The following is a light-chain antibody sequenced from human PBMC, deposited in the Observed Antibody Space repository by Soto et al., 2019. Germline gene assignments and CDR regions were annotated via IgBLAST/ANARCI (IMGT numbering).Light chain of an antibody. Sequence: QSVLTQPASVSGSPGQSITISCTGTSSDVGSYKLVSWYQQHPGKAPKLMISEVSKRPSGISDRFSGSKSGSTASLTIYGLQAEDEDDYYCCSYAGTSTHTVFGGGTQLTVL. J-gene: IGLJ7*01. CDR3: CSYAGTSTHTV. V-gene: IGLV2-23*02. CDR1: SSDVGSYKL. CDR2: EVS.